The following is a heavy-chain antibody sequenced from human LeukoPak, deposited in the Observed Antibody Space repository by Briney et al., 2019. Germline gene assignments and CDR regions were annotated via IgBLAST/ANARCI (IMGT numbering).Heavy chain of an antibody. J-gene: IGHJ6*04. Sequence: GGSLRLSCAASGFTFNNYWMSWVRQAPGKGLEWVANIQQDGSDKYYVDSVKGRFTISRDNAKNSLYLQMNSLRAEDTAVYYCAELGITMIGGVWGKGTTVTISS. D-gene: IGHD3-10*02. CDR3: AELGITMIGGV. CDR2: IQQDGSDK. CDR1: GFTFNNYW. V-gene: IGHV3-7*01.